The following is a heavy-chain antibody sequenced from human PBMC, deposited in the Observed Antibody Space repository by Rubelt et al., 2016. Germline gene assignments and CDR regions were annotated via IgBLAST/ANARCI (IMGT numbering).Heavy chain of an antibody. CDR2: IGTNAANT. J-gene: IGHJ4*02. Sequence: DVQLLESGGGLLQPGGSLRLSCAASGFTFSNYPMAWVRQAPGKGLEWVSTIGTNAANTYYADSVKGRITISRDNSKHTLFLQMNILTAADTAIYYCAHDYSSGWYDDWGQGTLVTVSS. CDR1: GFTFSNYP. D-gene: IGHD6-13*01. CDR3: AHDYSSGWYDD. V-gene: IGHV3-23*01.